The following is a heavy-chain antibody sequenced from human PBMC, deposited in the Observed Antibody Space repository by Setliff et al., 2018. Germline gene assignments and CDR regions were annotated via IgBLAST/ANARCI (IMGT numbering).Heavy chain of an antibody. Sequence: PGGSLRLSCGASGFTYKNDWVSWVRQAPGKGLEWLSKISGDGNTVYYADSVGGRFTISRDNAKNSLYLQMNSLRAGDSAVYYCARDGVFYAMDFWGQGTTVTVSS. CDR1: GFTYKNDW. CDR3: ARDGVFYAMDF. D-gene: IGHD3-10*01. J-gene: IGHJ6*02. V-gene: IGHV3-48*03. CDR2: ISGDGNTV.